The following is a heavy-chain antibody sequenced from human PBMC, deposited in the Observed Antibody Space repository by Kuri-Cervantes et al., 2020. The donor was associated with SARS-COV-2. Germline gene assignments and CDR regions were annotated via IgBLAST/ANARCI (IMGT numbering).Heavy chain of an antibody. D-gene: IGHD3-16*02. J-gene: IGHJ3*02. Sequence: ASVKVSCKASGYTFTGYYMHWVRQAPGQGLEWMGWINPNSGGTNYAQKFQGWVVMTRDTSITTAYMGLSRLRSDDTAVYYCARGPSWNYIWGTYRGGWDTFDIWGQGTMVTVSS. V-gene: IGHV1-2*04. CDR3: ARGPSWNYIWGTYRGGWDTFDI. CDR1: GYTFTGYY. CDR2: INPNSGGT.